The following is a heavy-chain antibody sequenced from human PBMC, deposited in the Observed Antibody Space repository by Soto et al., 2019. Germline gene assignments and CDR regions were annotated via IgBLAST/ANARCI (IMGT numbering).Heavy chain of an antibody. CDR3: ARQFDYDSSGYYYAY. Sequence: SVRVSCKASGVTFNSNTISWVRQAPGQGLEWMGGIIPIFGTANYAQKFQGRVTITADESTNTAYMELSRLRSEDTAVYYCARQFDYDSSGYYYAYWGQGTLVTVSS. D-gene: IGHD3-22*01. J-gene: IGHJ4*02. CDR2: IIPIFGTA. V-gene: IGHV1-69*13. CDR1: GVTFNSNT.